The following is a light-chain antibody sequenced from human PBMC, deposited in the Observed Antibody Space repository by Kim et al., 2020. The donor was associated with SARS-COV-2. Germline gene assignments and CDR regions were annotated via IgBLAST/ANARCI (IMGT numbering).Light chain of an antibody. CDR1: SLRSYY. CDR2: GKN. J-gene: IGLJ2*01. Sequence: ALGQTVRNTCQGDSLRSYYASWYQQKQGQAPVLVIYGKNNRPSGIPERFSGSSSGNTASLTITGAQAEDEADYYCNSRDSSGNHVVFGGGTQLTVL. V-gene: IGLV3-19*01. CDR3: NSRDSSGNHVV.